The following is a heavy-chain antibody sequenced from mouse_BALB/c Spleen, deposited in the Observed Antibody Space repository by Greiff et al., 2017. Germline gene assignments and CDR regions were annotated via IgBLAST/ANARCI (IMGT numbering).Heavy chain of an antibody. D-gene: IGHD2-14*01. J-gene: IGHJ4*01. CDR1: GFTFSSFG. CDR2: ISSGSGTI. CDR3: ARKRYDGYYAMDY. Sequence: EVQLVESGGGLVQPGGSLKLSCAASGFTFSSFGMHWVRQAPEKGLEWVAYISSGSGTIYYADTVKGRFTISRDNPKNTLFLQMTSLRSEDTAMYYCARKRYDGYYAMDYWGQGTSVTVSS. V-gene: IGHV5-17*02.